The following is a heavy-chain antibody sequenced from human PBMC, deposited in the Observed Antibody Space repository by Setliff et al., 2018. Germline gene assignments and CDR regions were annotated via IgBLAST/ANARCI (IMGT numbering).Heavy chain of an antibody. Sequence: VKVSCKAFSYTFNDYYIHWVRQTPGQGLEWMGRINPSSGGTDDAQNFLGRVTMTRDTAISTAYMELSRLTSDDTAVYYCARAEYTSSSLYYYMDVWGKGTTVTVSS. V-gene: IGHV1-2*06. CDR3: ARAEYTSSSLYYYMDV. CDR2: INPSSGGT. J-gene: IGHJ6*03. D-gene: IGHD6-6*01. CDR1: SYTFNDYY.